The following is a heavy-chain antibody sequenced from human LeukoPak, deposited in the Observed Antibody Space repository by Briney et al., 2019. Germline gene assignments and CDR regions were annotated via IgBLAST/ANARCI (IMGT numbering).Heavy chain of an antibody. D-gene: IGHD3-10*01. V-gene: IGHV1-69*13. J-gene: IGHJ6*03. CDR2: IIPIFGTA. Sequence: SVKVSCKASGGTFSSYAISWVRQAPGQGLEWMGGIIPIFGTANYAQKFQGRVTITADESTSTAYMELSSLRSEDTAVYYCARDRGSAVPFYYMDVWGKGTTVTVSS. CDR1: GGTFSSYA. CDR3: ARDRGSAVPFYYMDV.